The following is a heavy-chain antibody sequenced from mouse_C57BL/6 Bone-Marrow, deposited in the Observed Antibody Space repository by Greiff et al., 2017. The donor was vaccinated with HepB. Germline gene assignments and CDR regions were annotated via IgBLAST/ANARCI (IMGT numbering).Heavy chain of an antibody. Sequence: DVMLVESGGGLVKPGGSLKLSCAASGFTFSSYAMSWVRQTPEKRLEWVATISDGGSYTYYPDNVKGRFTISRDNAKTNLYLQMSHLKSEDTAMYYCARDRPLRGYFDYWGQGTTLTVSS. CDR1: GFTFSSYA. V-gene: IGHV5-4*01. CDR2: ISDGGSYT. J-gene: IGHJ2*01. CDR3: ARDRPLRGYFDY. D-gene: IGHD6-1*01.